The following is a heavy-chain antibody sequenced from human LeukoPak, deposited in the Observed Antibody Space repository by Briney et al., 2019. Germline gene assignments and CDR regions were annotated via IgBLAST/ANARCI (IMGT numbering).Heavy chain of an antibody. CDR2: ISGSGGST. V-gene: IGHV3-23*01. CDR3: FLLRNLVGKDY. J-gene: IGHJ4*02. Sequence: ETLSLTCTVSGGSISSSSYYWGWIRQAPGKGLEWVSAISGSGGSTYYAGSVKGRFTISRDNSKNTLYLQMNSLRAEDTAVYYCFLLRNLVGKDYWGQGILVTVSS. D-gene: IGHD1-14*01. CDR1: GGSISSSSYY.